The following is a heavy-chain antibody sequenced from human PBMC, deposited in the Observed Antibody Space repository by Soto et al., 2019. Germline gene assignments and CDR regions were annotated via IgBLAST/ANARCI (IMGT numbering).Heavy chain of an antibody. CDR2: IIPIFGTA. CDR3: ARDQGGDSDAFDI. J-gene: IGHJ3*02. D-gene: IGHD4-17*01. Sequence: QVQLVQSGAEVKKPGSSVKFSCKASGGTFRSYAISWVRQAPGQRLEWMGGIIPIFGTANYAQKFQGRVTMNAYGSTSTAYMELSSLRSEDTAVYYCARDQGGDSDAFDIWCQGRMFAVS. V-gene: IGHV1-69*12. CDR1: GGTFRSYA.